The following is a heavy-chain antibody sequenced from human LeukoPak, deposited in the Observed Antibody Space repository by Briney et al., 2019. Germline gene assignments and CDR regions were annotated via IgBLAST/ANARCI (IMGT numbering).Heavy chain of an antibody. CDR3: ARVVVVTATHWYFDL. CDR1: GYIFPNYW. CDR2: IHPGDSDT. D-gene: IGHD2-21*02. V-gene: IGHV5-51*01. Sequence: GESLKISCEASGYIFPNYWISWVRQVPGKGLDWMGLIHPGDSDTRYSPSFQGQVTISVDKSITTAYLQWSSQQASDTAIYFCARVVVVTATHWYFDLWGRGSLVTVFS. J-gene: IGHJ2*01.